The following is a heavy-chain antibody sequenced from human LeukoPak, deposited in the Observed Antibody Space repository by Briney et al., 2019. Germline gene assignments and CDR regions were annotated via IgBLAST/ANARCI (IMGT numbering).Heavy chain of an antibody. CDR3: ASQVLLSYYYGMDV. CDR2: MYYSGNT. CDR1: GGSFSSSSYY. V-gene: IGHV4-39*01. J-gene: IGHJ6*02. D-gene: IGHD3-16*01. Sequence: PSETLSLTCTVSGGSFSSSSYYWGWIRQPPGKGLEWIGSMYYSGNTYYSPSVKGRVTMAVDTSKNQFSLKLSSVTAADTAVYYCASQVLLSYYYGMDVWGQGTTVTVSS.